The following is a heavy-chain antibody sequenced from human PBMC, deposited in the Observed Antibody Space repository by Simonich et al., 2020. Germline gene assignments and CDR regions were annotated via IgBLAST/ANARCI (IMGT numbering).Heavy chain of an antibody. CDR1: GFTFSSYA. CDR2: ISVGGGRT. D-gene: IGHD1-7*01. Sequence: EVQLLESGGGLVQPGGSLRRSCAASGFTFSSYAMSWVRQAPGKWLGWVSAISVGGGRTNYTDSVKGRFTISRDNSKNTLYLQMNSLRAEDTAVYYCAKRSGVNITGTFDYWGQGTLVTVSS. J-gene: IGHJ4*02. CDR3: AKRSGVNITGTFDY. V-gene: IGHV3-23*01.